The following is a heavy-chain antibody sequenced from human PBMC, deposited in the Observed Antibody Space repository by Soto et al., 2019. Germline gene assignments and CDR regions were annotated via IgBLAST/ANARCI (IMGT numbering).Heavy chain of an antibody. Sequence: QITLKESGPTLVKPTQTLTLTCTFSGFSLSTSEVGVGWIRQPPGKALQWLVLIYWDDDKRYSPSLKSRLTTTKDTSKNQVVLTMTNMDPVDTATYYCAHAPGIAVTTNWFDPWGQGILVTVSS. D-gene: IGHD6-19*01. J-gene: IGHJ5*02. CDR1: GFSLSTSEVG. CDR2: IYWDDDK. CDR3: AHAPGIAVTTNWFDP. V-gene: IGHV2-5*02.